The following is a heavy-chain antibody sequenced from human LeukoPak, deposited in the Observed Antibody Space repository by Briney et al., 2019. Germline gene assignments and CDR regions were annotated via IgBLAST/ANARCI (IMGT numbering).Heavy chain of an antibody. D-gene: IGHD6-19*01. CDR2: ISSSSSYI. CDR3: ASGAVAGTFDY. CDR1: GFTFSRYG. Sequence: PGGTLRLSCAASGFTFSRYGMTWVRQAPGKGLEWVSSISSSSSYIYYADSVKGRFTISRDNAKNSLYLQMNSLRAEDTAVYYCASGAVAGTFDYWGQGTLVTVSS. V-gene: IGHV3-21*01. J-gene: IGHJ4*02.